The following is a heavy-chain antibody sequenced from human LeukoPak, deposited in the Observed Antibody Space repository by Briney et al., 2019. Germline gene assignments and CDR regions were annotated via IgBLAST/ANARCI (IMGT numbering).Heavy chain of an antibody. CDR2: IKQDGSEK. Sequence: SGGSLRLSCAASGFTFSGYWMSWVRQAPGKGLEWVANIKQDGSEKYYVDSVKGRFTISRDNAKNTLYLQMNSLRAEDTAVYYCARVSLLWFGELSPPNWFDPWGQGTLVTVSS. CDR3: ARVSLLWFGELSPPNWFDP. D-gene: IGHD3-10*01. J-gene: IGHJ5*02. V-gene: IGHV3-7*01. CDR1: GFTFSGYW.